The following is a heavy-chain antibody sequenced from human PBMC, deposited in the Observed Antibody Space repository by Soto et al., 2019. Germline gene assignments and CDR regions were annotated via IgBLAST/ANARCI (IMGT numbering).Heavy chain of an antibody. CDR1: GGSISTSNL. V-gene: IGHV4-4*02. Sequence: PSETLSLTCAVSGGSISTSNLWTWVRQPPGKGLEWIGEIYNSGSTNYNPSLKSRVTISVDKSKNQSSLKLNSVTAADTAVYYCARSPRSIAAGGIDYWGQGFLVTVSS. CDR3: ARSPRSIAAGGIDY. J-gene: IGHJ4*02. CDR2: IYNSGST. D-gene: IGHD6-13*01.